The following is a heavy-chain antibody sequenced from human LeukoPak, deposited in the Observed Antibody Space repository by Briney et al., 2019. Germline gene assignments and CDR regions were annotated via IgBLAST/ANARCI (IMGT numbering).Heavy chain of an antibody. J-gene: IGHJ4*02. V-gene: IGHV3-30*18. CDR2: ISYDGSNK. D-gene: IGHD3-22*01. Sequence: GGSLRLSCAASGFTFSSYGMHWVRQAPGKGLEWVAVISYDGSNKYYADSVKGRFTISRDNSKNTLYLQMNSLRAEDTAVYYCAKGITMIVDFDYWGQGTLVTVSS. CDR1: GFTFSSYG. CDR3: AKGITMIVDFDY.